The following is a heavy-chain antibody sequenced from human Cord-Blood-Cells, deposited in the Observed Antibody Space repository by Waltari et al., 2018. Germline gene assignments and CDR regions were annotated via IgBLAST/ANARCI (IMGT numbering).Heavy chain of an antibody. CDR3: ARQGSGSYDAFDI. CDR2: IYYSGST. CDR1: GGSISSYY. V-gene: IGHV4-59*08. Sequence: QVQLQASGPGLVKPSETLSLTCTVSGGSISSYYWSWIRQPPGKGLEWIGYIYYSGSTNYNPSLKSRVTISVDTSKNQFSLKLSSVTAADTAVYYCARQGSGSYDAFDIWGQGTMVTVSS. J-gene: IGHJ3*02. D-gene: IGHD3-10*01.